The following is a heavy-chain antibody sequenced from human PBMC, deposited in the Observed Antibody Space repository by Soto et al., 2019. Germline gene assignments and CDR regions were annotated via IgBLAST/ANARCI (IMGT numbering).Heavy chain of an antibody. Sequence: GGSLRLSCAASGFTFRSYGMHWVRQAPGKGLEWVAVIWYDGSIEFYADSVKCRFTISRDNSKNTLYLQMNSLRAEDTAVYYCARDRDDYYFDYWGQGTLVTSPQ. CDR3: ARDRDDYYFDY. D-gene: IGHD2-21*02. J-gene: IGHJ4*02. V-gene: IGHV3-33*01. CDR1: GFTFRSYG. CDR2: IWYDGSIE.